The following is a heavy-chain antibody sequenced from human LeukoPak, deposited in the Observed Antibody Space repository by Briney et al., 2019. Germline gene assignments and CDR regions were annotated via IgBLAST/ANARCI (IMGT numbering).Heavy chain of an antibody. V-gene: IGHV3-23*01. Sequence: PGGSLRLSCAASGFTFSSYAMSWVRQAPGKGLEWVSAISGSGGSTYYADSVKGRFTISRDNSKNTLYLQMNSLRAEDTAVYYCANEYYYGSGSYYTTANWGQGTLVTVSS. CDR3: ANEYYYGSGSYYTTAN. CDR1: GFTFSSYA. CDR2: ISGSGGST. J-gene: IGHJ4*02. D-gene: IGHD3-10*01.